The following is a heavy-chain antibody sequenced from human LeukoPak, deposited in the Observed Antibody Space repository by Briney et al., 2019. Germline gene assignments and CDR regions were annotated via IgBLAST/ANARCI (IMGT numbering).Heavy chain of an antibody. Sequence: SETLSLTCTVSGGSISSYYWSWIRQPPGKGLEWIGYIYYSGSTNYNPSLKSRVTISVDTSKNQFSLKLSSVTAADTAVYYCARDQGYGSDSFDYWGQGTLVTVSS. V-gene: IGHV4-59*12. CDR1: GGSISSYY. CDR3: ARDQGYGSDSFDY. D-gene: IGHD3-10*01. J-gene: IGHJ4*02. CDR2: IYYSGST.